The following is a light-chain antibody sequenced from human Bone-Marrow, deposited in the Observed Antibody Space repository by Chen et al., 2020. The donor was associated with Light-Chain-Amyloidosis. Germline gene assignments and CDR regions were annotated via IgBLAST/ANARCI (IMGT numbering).Light chain of an antibody. V-gene: IGKV1-5*03. CDR1: QSISSW. Sequence: DIQMTQSPSTLSASVGDRVTITCRASQSISSWLAWYQQKPGKATKILIYKASTLESGVPSRFSGSGSGTEFAITISSLQPDDFATYYCQQYHDYSPWAFGQGTKVEV. J-gene: IGKJ1*01. CDR3: QQYHDYSPWA. CDR2: KAS.